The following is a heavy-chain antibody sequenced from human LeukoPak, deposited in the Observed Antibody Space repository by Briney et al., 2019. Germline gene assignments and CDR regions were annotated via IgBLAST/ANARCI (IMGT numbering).Heavy chain of an antibody. D-gene: IGHD6-13*01. Sequence: GGSLRLSCAASGFTFSSYSMNWVRQAPGKGLEWVSSISNSSSYIYYADSVKGRFTISRDNAKNSLYLQMNSLRAEDTAVYYCASLVDSSSWYDYFDYWGQGTLVTVSS. CDR1: GFTFSSYS. J-gene: IGHJ4*02. CDR3: ASLVDSSSWYDYFDY. V-gene: IGHV3-21*01. CDR2: ISNSSSYI.